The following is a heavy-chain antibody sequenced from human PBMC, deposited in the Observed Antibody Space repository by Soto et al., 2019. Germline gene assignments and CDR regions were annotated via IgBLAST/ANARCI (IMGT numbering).Heavy chain of an antibody. J-gene: IGHJ4*02. D-gene: IGHD4-17*01. CDR3: ARDFYGDYSRGYFAY. CDR1: GFTFSSYS. Sequence: PGGSLRLSCAASGFTFSSYSMNWVRQAPGKGLEWVSSISSSGSYIYYADSVKGRFTISRDNAKNSLYLQMNSLRAEDTAVYYCARDFYGDYSRGYFAYRGQGTLVTVSS. CDR2: ISSSGSYI. V-gene: IGHV3-21*01.